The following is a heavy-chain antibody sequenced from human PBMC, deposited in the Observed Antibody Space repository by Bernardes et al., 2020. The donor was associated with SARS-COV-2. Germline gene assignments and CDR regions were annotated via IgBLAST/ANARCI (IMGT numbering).Heavy chain of an antibody. CDR3: AKDVAPTVRGIMLNAYDFDD. CDR1: GFTFSDYV. J-gene: IGHJ4*02. D-gene: IGHD3-10*02. CDR2: IFGSGYGT. V-gene: IGHV3-23*01. Sequence: GGSLRLSCAASGFTFSDYVMNWVRQAPGKGLEWVSGIFGSGYGTFYADSVKGRFTISRDNSKNTLYLEMNSLRDEDTAVYYCAKDVAPTVRGIMLNAYDFDDWGQGTL.